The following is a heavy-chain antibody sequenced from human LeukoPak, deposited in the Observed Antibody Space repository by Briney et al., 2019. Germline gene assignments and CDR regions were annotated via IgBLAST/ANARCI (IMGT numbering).Heavy chain of an antibody. CDR2: IYSGST. J-gene: IGHJ4*02. CDR1: GGSISSSSYY. Sequence: SETLSLTCTVSGGSISSSSYYWGWIRQPPGKGLEWIGSIYSGSTYYNPSLKSRVTISVDTSKNQFSLKLSSVTAADTAVYYCANGLRGYSYYWGQGTLVTVSS. CDR3: ANGLRGYSYY. D-gene: IGHD5-18*01. V-gene: IGHV4-39*07.